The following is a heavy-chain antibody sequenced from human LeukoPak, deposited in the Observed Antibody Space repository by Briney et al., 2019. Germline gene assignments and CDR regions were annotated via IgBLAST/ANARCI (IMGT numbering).Heavy chain of an antibody. J-gene: IGHJ3*02. CDR3: ARRSRNGLDAFDI. CDR1: AYTFTVYY. D-gene: IGHD1-14*01. Sequence: AASVTVSCKASAYTFTVYYLHWVRQAPGQGLAWMGWIDPNNGDIKYAQKFQGRVTMTRDRSISTAYMELSRLTSDDTALYYCARRSRNGLDAFDIWGQGTMVTVSS. CDR2: IDPNNGDI. V-gene: IGHV1-2*02.